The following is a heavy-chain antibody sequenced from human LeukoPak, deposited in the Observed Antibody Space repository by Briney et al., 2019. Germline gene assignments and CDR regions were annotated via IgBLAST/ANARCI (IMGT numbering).Heavy chain of an antibody. CDR3: ARGIKSNPGGGPFFRLYSSSSAGWFDP. Sequence: SSETLSLTCTVSGGSISSGSYYWGWIRQPPGKGLEWIGNIYYSGSTYYNPSLKSRVSISVDTSKNQFSLKLTSVTAADTAVYYCARGIKSNPGGGPFFRLYSSSSAGWFDPWGQGTLVTVSS. D-gene: IGHD6-6*01. J-gene: IGHJ5*02. CDR1: GGSISSGSYY. V-gene: IGHV4-39*07. CDR2: IYYSGST.